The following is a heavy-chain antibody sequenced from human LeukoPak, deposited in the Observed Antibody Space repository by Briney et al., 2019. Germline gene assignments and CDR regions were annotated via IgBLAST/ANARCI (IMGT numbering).Heavy chain of an antibody. CDR1: GYTFTGHY. CDR3: ASWLRGVIGAFDI. Sequence: ASMTVSCTASGYTFTGHYMHWVRQAPGQGLEWMGWINPKNAGTNYAQKFQGRVTMTTDTSTSTAYMELRSLRSDDTAVYYCASWLRGVIGAFDIWGQGTMVTVSS. J-gene: IGHJ3*02. V-gene: IGHV1-2*02. D-gene: IGHD3-10*01. CDR2: INPKNAGT.